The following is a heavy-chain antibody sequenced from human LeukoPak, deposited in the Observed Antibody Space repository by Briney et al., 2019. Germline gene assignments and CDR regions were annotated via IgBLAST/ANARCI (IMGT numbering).Heavy chain of an antibody. Sequence: PGGSLRLSCAASGFTFSSYGMHWVRQAPGKGLGWVAVISYDGSNKCYADSVKGRFTISRDNSKNTLYLQMNSLRAEDTAVYYCANGFFAVAGTGAFDIWGQGTMVTVSS. CDR2: ISYDGSNK. V-gene: IGHV3-30*18. J-gene: IGHJ3*02. CDR1: GFTFSSYG. CDR3: ANGFFAVAGTGAFDI. D-gene: IGHD6-19*01.